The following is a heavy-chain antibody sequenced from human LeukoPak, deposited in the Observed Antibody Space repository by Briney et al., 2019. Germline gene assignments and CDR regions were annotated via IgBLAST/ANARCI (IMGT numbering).Heavy chain of an antibody. CDR1: GFTFGSYA. J-gene: IGHJ4*02. D-gene: IGHD3-22*01. CDR3: AKTYYYDSSGYDDYFDY. Sequence: GGSLRLSCAASGFTFGSYAMSWVRQAPGKGLEWVSSLNSNGGGTYYSDSVKGRFTISRDNSKNTLYLQMNSLRAEDTAVYYCAKTYYYDSSGYDDYFDYWGQGTLVTVSS. V-gene: IGHV3-23*01. CDR2: LNSNGGGT.